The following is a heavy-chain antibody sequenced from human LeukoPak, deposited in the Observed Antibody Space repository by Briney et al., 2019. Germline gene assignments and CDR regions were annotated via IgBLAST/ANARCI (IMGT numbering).Heavy chain of an antibody. V-gene: IGHV4-61*02. J-gene: IGHJ3*02. CDR2: IYSPGTN. Sequence: SSQTLSLTCTVSAGSISSGDYYWSWIRQPAGNGLEWIGRIYSPGTNYTSNPSLKSRVPLSIATSKYQFSLKLPSVTAADTAVYYCARGIGTSYDSSRDAFDMWGQGTMVTVSS. CDR3: ARGIGTSYDSSRDAFDM. CDR1: AGSISSGDYY. D-gene: IGHD3-22*01.